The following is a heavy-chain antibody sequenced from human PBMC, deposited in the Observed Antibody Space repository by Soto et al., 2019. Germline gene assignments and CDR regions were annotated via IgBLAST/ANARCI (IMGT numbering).Heavy chain of an antibody. Sequence: VGSLRLSCAASGFTFSSYEMNWVRQAPGKGLEWVSYISSSGSTIYYADSVKGRFTISRDNAKNSLYLQMNSLRAEDTAVYYCARAPRRTYYYGSGSRPPNWFDPWGQGTLVTVSS. J-gene: IGHJ5*02. D-gene: IGHD3-10*01. CDR2: ISSSGSTI. CDR3: ARAPRRTYYYGSGSRPPNWFDP. CDR1: GFTFSSYE. V-gene: IGHV3-48*03.